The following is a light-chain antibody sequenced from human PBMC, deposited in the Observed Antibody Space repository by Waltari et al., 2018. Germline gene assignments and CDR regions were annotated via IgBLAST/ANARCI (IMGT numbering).Light chain of an antibody. Sequence: EILMTQSPATLPVSPGARATPSCRASQSVSSNLAWYQQKPGQAPRLLIYAASTRATGIPARFSGSGSGTEFTLTISSLQSEDFALYYCQQYDNWPLTFGGGTKVEIK. V-gene: IGKV3-15*01. CDR2: AAS. CDR1: QSVSSN. CDR3: QQYDNWPLT. J-gene: IGKJ4*01.